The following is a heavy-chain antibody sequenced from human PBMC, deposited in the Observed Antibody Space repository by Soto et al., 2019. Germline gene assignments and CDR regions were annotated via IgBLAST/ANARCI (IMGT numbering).Heavy chain of an antibody. CDR3: AKDLRQWLAGYFDY. Sequence: EVQLLESGGGLVQPGGSLRLSCAASGFTFSSYAMSWVRQAPGKGLEWVSAISGGGGSTYYADSVKGRFTISRDNSKNTLYLQMNSLRAEDTAVFYCAKDLRQWLAGYFDYWGQGSLVTVSS. V-gene: IGHV3-23*01. D-gene: IGHD6-19*01. J-gene: IGHJ4*02. CDR2: ISGGGGST. CDR1: GFTFSSYA.